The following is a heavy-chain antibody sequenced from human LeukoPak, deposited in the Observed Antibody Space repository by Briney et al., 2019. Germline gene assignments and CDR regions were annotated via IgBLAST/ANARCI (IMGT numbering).Heavy chain of an antibody. J-gene: IGHJ5*02. Sequence: SETLSLTCAVYGESFSAYSWNWIRQSPGKGLEWIGEINHSGSTNYNPSLKSRVTISVDTSRNQTSKRQFSLKLNSVTAADTAVYYCTRERSTPGINWFDPWGQGTLVTVSS. D-gene: IGHD2-2*01. CDR3: TRERSTPGINWFDP. CDR1: GESFSAYS. CDR2: INHSGST. V-gene: IGHV4-34*01.